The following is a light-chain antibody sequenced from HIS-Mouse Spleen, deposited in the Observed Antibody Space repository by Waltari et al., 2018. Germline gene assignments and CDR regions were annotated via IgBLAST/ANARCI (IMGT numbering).Light chain of an antibody. CDR3: AAWDDSLNGHVV. V-gene: IGLV1-44*01. J-gene: IGLJ2*01. CDR2: SNN. Sequence: QSVLTQPPSASGTPGQRVTISCSGSSPHIGSNTVNWYPQLPGPAPKLLIYSNNQRPSGVPDRFSGSKSGTSASLAISGLQSEDEADYYCAAWDDSLNGHVVFGGGTKLTVL. CDR1: SPHIGSNT.